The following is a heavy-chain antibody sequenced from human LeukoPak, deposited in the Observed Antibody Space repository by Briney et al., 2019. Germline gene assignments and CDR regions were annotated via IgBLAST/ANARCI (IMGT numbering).Heavy chain of an antibody. Sequence: GGSLRLSCAPSGFTFTSYTMTWVRQAPGKGLEWVSYISSSGSTIYYADSVRGRFTISRDNAKKSLYLQMNSLRAEDTAVYYCARVIPLSFDYWGQGTLVTVSS. CDR3: ARVIPLSFDY. CDR1: GFTFTSYT. D-gene: IGHD5-18*01. V-gene: IGHV3-48*04. J-gene: IGHJ4*02. CDR2: ISSSGSTI.